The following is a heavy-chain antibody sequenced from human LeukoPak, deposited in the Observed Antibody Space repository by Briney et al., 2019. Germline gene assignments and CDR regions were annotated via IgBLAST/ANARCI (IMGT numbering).Heavy chain of an antibody. CDR2: ISYDGSNK. CDR3: ARGYSSSWYCRYFDY. CDR1: GFTFSSYG. J-gene: IGHJ4*02. Sequence: GRSLRLSCAASGFTFSSYGMHWVRQAPGKGLEWVAVISYDGSNKYYADSVKGRFTISRDNSKNTLYLQMNSLRAEDTAVYYCARGYSSSWYCRYFDYWGQGTLVTVSS. V-gene: IGHV3-30*03. D-gene: IGHD6-13*01.